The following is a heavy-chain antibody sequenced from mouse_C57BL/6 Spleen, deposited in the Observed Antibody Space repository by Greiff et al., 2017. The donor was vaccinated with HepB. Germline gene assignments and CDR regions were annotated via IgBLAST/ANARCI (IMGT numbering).Heavy chain of an antibody. CDR1: GYTFTSYG. V-gene: IGHV1-81*01. J-gene: IGHJ2*01. CDR3: ARWVITTVVADYFDY. D-gene: IGHD1-1*01. Sequence: QVQLQQSGAELARPGASVKLSCKASGYTFTSYGISWVKQSTGQGLEWIGEIYPRSGNTYYNEKFKGKATLTADKSSSTAYMELRRLTTEDSAVYFCARWVITTVVADYFDYWGQGTTLTVSS. CDR2: IYPRSGNT.